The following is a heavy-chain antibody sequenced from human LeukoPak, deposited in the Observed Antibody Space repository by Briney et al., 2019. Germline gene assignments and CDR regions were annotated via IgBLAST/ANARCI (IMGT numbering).Heavy chain of an antibody. CDR1: GFTFSSYG. CDR2: ISYDGSNK. V-gene: IGHV3-30*18. D-gene: IGHD2-2*01. Sequence: PGGSLRLSCVASGFTFSSYGMHWVRQAPGKGLEWVAVISYDGSNKYYADSVKGRFTISRDNSKNTLYLQMNSLRAEDTAVYYCAKDLLGYCSSTSCSRYYGMDVWGQGTTVTVSS. J-gene: IGHJ6*02. CDR3: AKDLLGYCSSTSCSRYYGMDV.